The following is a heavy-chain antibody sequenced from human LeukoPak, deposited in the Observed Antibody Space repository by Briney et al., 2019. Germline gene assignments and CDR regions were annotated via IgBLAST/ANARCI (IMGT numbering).Heavy chain of an antibody. CDR2: IRYDGSNK. V-gene: IGHV3-30*02. CDR1: GFTFSSYG. Sequence: GGSLRLSCAASGFTFSSYGMHWVRQAPGQGLEWVAFIRYDGSNKYYADSVKGRFTISRDNSKNTLYLQMNSLRAEDAAVYYCAREHSWGYFDYWGREPWSPSPQ. D-gene: IGHD1-26*01. J-gene: IGHJ4*02. CDR3: AREHSWGYFDY.